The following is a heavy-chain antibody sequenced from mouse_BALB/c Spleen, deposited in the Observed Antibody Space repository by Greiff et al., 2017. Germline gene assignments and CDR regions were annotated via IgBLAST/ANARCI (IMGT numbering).Heavy chain of an antibody. J-gene: IGHJ3*01. V-gene: IGHV5-6-4*01. CDR2: ISSGGSYT. Sequence: EVMLVESGGGLVKPGGSLKLSCAASGFTFSGYTMSWVRQTPEKRLEWVATISSGGSYTYYPDSVKGRFTISRDNAKNTLYLQMSSLKSEDTAMYYCTRDSKAWIAYWGQGTLVTVS. D-gene: IGHD2-5*01. CDR3: TRDSKAWIAY. CDR1: GFTFSGYT.